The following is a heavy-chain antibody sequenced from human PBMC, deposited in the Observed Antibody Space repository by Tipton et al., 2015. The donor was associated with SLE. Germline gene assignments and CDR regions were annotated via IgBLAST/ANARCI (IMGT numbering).Heavy chain of an antibody. J-gene: IGHJ4*02. CDR2: IYYSGST. Sequence: TLSLTCNVSGGSISSSSYYWCWIRQPPGKGLEWIGSIYYSGSTYYNPSLKSRVTISVDTSKKQFSLKLRSVTAADTAVYYCARDPGAAMVTDYFDYWGQGTLVTVSS. V-gene: IGHV4-39*07. D-gene: IGHD5-18*01. CDR1: GGSISSSSYY. CDR3: ARDPGAAMVTDYFDY.